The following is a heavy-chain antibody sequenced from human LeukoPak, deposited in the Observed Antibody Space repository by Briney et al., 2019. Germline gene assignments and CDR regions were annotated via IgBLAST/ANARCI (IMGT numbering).Heavy chain of an antibody. CDR2: INPNSGGT. D-gene: IGHD3-10*01. CDR1: GYTFTGYY. Sequence: ASVKVSCKASGYTFTGYYMHWVRQAPGQGLEWMGWINPNSGGTNYAQKFQGRVTMTRDTSISTAYMELSRLRSDDTAVYYRARDRGLLWFGELLRDFDYWGQGTLVTVSS. V-gene: IGHV1-2*02. CDR3: ARDRGLLWFGELLRDFDY. J-gene: IGHJ4*02.